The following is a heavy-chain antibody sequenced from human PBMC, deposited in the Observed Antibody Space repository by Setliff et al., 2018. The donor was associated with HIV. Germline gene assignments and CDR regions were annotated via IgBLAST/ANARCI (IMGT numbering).Heavy chain of an antibody. J-gene: IGHJ3*02. CDR2: IIPIFGTA. D-gene: IGHD5-18*01. CDR1: GGTFSSYA. V-gene: IGHV1-69*06. Sequence: SVKVSCKASGGTFSSYAISWVRQAPGQGLEWMGRIIPIFGTANYAQKFQGRVTITADKSTSTAYMELSSLTSEDTAVYYCATNSYASTRVFDIWGQGTMVTVSS. CDR3: ATNSYASTRVFDI.